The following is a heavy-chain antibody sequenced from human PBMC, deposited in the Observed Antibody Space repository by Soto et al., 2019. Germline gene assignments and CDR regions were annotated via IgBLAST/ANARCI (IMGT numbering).Heavy chain of an antibody. CDR1: GYTLTELS. CDR3: ATADGSGSYYCPVFDY. Sequence: ASVKVSCKVSGYTLTELSMHWVRQAPGKGLEWMGGFDPEDGETIYAQKFQGRVTMTEDTSTDTAYMELSSLRSEDTAVYYCATADGSGSYYCPVFDYWGQGTLVTVSS. CDR2: FDPEDGET. J-gene: IGHJ4*02. D-gene: IGHD3-10*01. V-gene: IGHV1-24*01.